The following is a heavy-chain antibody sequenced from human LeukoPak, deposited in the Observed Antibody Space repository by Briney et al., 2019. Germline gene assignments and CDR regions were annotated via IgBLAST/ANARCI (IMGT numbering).Heavy chain of an antibody. D-gene: IGHD1-26*01. CDR3: ARGYSGSYYGPGIFDY. V-gene: IGHV1-69*05. CDR1: GGTFSSYA. J-gene: IGHJ4*02. CDR2: IIPIFGTA. Sequence: SVKVSCKASGGTFSSYAISWVRQAPGQGLEWMGRIIPIFGTANYAQKFQGRVTITTDESTSTAYMELSSLRSEDTAVYCCARGYSGSYYGPGIFDYWGQGTLVTVSS.